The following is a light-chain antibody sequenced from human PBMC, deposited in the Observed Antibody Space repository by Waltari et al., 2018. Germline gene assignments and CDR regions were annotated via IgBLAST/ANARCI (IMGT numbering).Light chain of an antibody. CDR3: MQALQTSIT. CDR1: QSLLHSNGYNY. Sequence: DIVMTQSPLSLPVTPVEPASISCRSSQSLLHSNGYNYLDWYLQKPGQSPQLLIYLGSNRASGGPDRFSGSGSGTDFTLKISRVEAEDVGVYYCMQALQTSITFGQGTRLEIK. J-gene: IGKJ5*01. V-gene: IGKV2-28*01. CDR2: LGS.